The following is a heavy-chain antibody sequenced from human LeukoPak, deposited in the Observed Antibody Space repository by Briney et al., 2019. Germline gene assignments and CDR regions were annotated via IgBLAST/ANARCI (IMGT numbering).Heavy chain of an antibody. J-gene: IGHJ6*03. D-gene: IGHD3-10*01. CDR2: MNPNSGNT. CDR3: AIRYVSGEKYYYYYYYMDV. Sequence: GASVKVSCKASGYTFTSYDINWVGQATGQGLEWMGWMNPNSGNTGYPQKFQGRVTMTKNTSISTAYMELSSLRSEDTAVYYCAIRYVSGEKYYYYYYYMDVWGKGTTVTVSS. V-gene: IGHV1-8*01. CDR1: GYTFTSYD.